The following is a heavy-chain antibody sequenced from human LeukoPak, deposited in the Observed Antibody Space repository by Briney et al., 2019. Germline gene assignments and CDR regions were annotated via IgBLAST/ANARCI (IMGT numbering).Heavy chain of an antibody. Sequence: SETLSLTCTVSGGSISSNYWSWIRQPPGKGLEWIGYIYYSGSTNYNPSLKSRVTISVDTSKNQFSLKLSSVTAADTAVYYCARGSLFWSGYANWFDPWGQGILVTVSS. CDR2: IYYSGST. CDR1: GGSISSNY. V-gene: IGHV4-59*12. D-gene: IGHD3-3*01. CDR3: ARGSLFWSGYANWFDP. J-gene: IGHJ5*02.